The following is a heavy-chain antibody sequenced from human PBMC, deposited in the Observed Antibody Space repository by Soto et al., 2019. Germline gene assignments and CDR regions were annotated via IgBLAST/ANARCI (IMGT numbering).Heavy chain of an antibody. V-gene: IGHV3-33*01. CDR3: ARETTGKAFDI. Sequence: GVSLRLSCAASGFTFSSYGMHWVRQAPGKGLEWVAVIWYDGSNKYYADSVKGRFTISRDNSKNTLYLQMNSLRAEDTAVYYCARETTGKAFDIWGQGTMVTVSS. CDR1: GFTFSSYG. CDR2: IWYDGSNK. J-gene: IGHJ3*02.